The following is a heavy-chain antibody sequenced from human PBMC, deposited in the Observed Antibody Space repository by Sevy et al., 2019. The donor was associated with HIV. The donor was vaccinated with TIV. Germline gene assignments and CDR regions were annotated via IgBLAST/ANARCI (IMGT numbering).Heavy chain of an antibody. J-gene: IGHJ3*02. CDR3: ARVHKRAPGDYGDAFEI. D-gene: IGHD3-10*01. V-gene: IGHV3-7*01. Sequence: GGSLRLSCAASGFTFSSYWMSWVRQAPGKGLEWVANIKRDGSEKYYVESLKGRFTISRDNAKNSLYLQMNSLKVEDTAVYYCARVHKRAPGDYGDAFEIWGQGTMVTVAS. CDR1: GFTFSSYW. CDR2: IKRDGSEK.